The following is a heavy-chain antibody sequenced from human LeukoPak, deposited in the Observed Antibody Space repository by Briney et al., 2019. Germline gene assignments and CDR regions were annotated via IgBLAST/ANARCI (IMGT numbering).Heavy chain of an antibody. CDR1: GGSISSRY. V-gene: IGHV4-59*11. Sequence: SEALSLTCTVSGGSISSRYWSWIRQPPGKGLEWIGYIYYSGSTNYNPSLKSRVTISVDTSKNQFSLKLSSVTSADTAVYYCARDSRGYYGDAFDIWGQGTMVTVSS. D-gene: IGHD3-22*01. J-gene: IGHJ3*02. CDR2: IYYSGST. CDR3: ARDSRGYYGDAFDI.